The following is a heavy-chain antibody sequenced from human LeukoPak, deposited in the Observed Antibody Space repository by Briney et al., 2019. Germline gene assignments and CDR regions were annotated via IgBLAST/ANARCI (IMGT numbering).Heavy chain of an antibody. CDR2: ISWNSGSI. D-gene: IGHD6-13*01. Sequence: PGRSLRLSCAASGFTFDDYAMHWFRQAPGKGLEWVSGISWNSGSIGYADSVKGRFTISRDNAKNSLYLQMNSLRAEDTALYYCAKSRTAAGTPYFDYWGQGTLVTVSS. CDR1: GFTFDDYA. CDR3: AKSRTAAGTPYFDY. J-gene: IGHJ4*02. V-gene: IGHV3-9*01.